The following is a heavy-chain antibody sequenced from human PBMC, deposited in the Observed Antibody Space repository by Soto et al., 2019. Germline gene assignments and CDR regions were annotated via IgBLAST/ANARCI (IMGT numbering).Heavy chain of an antibody. CDR1: GGSISSGGYS. V-gene: IGHV4-30-2*01. D-gene: IGHD3-3*01. CDR3: ARGPTFGR. CDR2: IYHSGST. Sequence: HLQLQESGSGLVKPSQTLSLTCAVSGGSISSGGYSWRWIRQPPGKGLEWIGYIYHSGSTYYNPSLKSRVTISVDRSKNQFSLKLSSVTAADTAVDYCARGPTFGRWGQGTLLTVSS. J-gene: IGHJ4*02.